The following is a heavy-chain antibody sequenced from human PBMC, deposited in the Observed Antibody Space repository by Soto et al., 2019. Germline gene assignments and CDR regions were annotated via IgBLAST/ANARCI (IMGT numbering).Heavy chain of an antibody. J-gene: IGHJ6*02. CDR2: IYPGDSDT. CDR3: ASASIAVAGQFYYYYGMDF. CDR1: GYSFTSYW. D-gene: IGHD6-19*01. V-gene: IGHV5-51*01. Sequence: GESLKISCKGSGYSFTSYWIGWVRQMPGKGLEWMGIIYPGDSDTRYSPSFQGQVTISADKSISTAYLQWSSLKASDTAMYYCASASIAVAGQFYYYYGMDFCGRGTTVTVSS.